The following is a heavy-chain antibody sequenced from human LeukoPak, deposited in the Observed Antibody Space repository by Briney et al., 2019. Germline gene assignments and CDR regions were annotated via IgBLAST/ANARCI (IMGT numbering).Heavy chain of an antibody. CDR3: ARDSGYSYGPTRVYYFDY. Sequence: GASVKVSCKASGYTFTGYYMHWVRQAPGQGLEWMGWINPNSGGTNYAQKFQGRVTMTRDTSISTAYMELSRLRSDDTAVYYCARDSGYSYGPTRVYYFDYWGQGTLVTVSS. J-gene: IGHJ4*02. CDR1: GYTFTGYY. D-gene: IGHD5-18*01. CDR2: INPNSGGT. V-gene: IGHV1-2*02.